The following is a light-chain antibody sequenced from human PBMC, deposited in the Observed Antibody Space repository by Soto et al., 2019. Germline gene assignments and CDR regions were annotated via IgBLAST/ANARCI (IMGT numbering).Light chain of an antibody. J-gene: IGKJ1*01. CDR2: KAS. CDR1: QSISNW. CDR3: QQYNTDPRT. V-gene: IGKV1-5*03. Sequence: DLQMTQSPSTLSASVGDRVTITCRASQSISNWLAWYQQKPGKAPKLLIFKASTLESGVPSRFSGSGSGTEVTLNVSSLQPDDFATYHCQQYNTDPRTFGKGTTVDIK.